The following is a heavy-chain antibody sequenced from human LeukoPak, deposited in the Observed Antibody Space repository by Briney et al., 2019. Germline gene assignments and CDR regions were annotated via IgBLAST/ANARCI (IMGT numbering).Heavy chain of an antibody. CDR3: ARLGIGSSFDYYYYYMDV. V-gene: IGHV1-8*01. Sequence: ASVKVSCKASGYTFTSYDINWVRQATGQGLEWMGWMNPNSGNTGYAQKFQGRVTVTRNTSISTAYMELSSLRSEDTAVYYCARLGIGSSFDYYYYYMDVWGKGTTVTVSS. CDR2: MNPNSGNT. CDR1: GYTFTSYD. J-gene: IGHJ6*03. D-gene: IGHD6-13*01.